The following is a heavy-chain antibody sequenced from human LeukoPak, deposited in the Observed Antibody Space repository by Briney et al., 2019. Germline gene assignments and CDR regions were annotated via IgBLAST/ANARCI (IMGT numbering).Heavy chain of an antibody. V-gene: IGHV3-30*02. J-gene: IGHJ3*02. D-gene: IGHD5-12*01. CDR2: IRYDGSNK. CDR3: AKPQGSGDSGEYAFDI. CDR1: GFTFDTYG. Sequence: PGGSLRLSCAVSGFTFDTYGMHWVRQAPGKGLEWVAFIRYDGSNKYYADSVKGRFTISRDNSKNTLYLQMNSLRAEDTAVYYCAKPQGSGDSGEYAFDIWGQGTMVTVSS.